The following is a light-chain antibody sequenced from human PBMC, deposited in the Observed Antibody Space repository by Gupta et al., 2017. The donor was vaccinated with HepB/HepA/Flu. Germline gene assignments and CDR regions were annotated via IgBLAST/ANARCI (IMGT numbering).Light chain of an antibody. J-gene: IGLJ3*02. CDR3: GTRDSRLSVVV. Sequence: QSVLTQPPSVSAAPGQNVTISCSGSSSNIANNYVSWYQQLPGKAPKLLIYENNKRPSGIPDRLSGSKSGTSATLTITGLQTGDEAEYYCGTRDSRLSVVVFGGGTKLTVL. V-gene: IGLV1-51*02. CDR1: SSNIANNY. CDR2: ENN.